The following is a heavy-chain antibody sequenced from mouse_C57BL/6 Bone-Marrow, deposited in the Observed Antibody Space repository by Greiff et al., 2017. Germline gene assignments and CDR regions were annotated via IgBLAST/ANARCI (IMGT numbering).Heavy chain of an antibody. Sequence: EVKLMESGGDLVKPGGSLKLSCAASGFTFSSYGMSWVRQTPDKRLAWVATIRSGGSYTYYPDSVKGRFPISRDNAKNTLYLQMSSLKSEDTAIYYCARRLLRGSAMDYWGQGTSVTVSS. D-gene: IGHD1-1*01. J-gene: IGHJ4*01. CDR2: IRSGGSYT. V-gene: IGHV5-6*02. CDR3: ARRLLRGSAMDY. CDR1: GFTFSSYG.